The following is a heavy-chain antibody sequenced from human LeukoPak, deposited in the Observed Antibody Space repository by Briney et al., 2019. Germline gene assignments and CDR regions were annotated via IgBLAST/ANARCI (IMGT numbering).Heavy chain of an antibody. CDR2: ISGSGGST. D-gene: IGHD3-3*01. CDR3: AKRKRNYDFWSGYYDHDAFDI. CDR1: GFTFSSYA. J-gene: IGHJ3*02. V-gene: IGHV3-23*01. Sequence: GGSLRLSCAASGFTFSSYAMSWVRQAPGKGLEWVSAISGSGGSTYYADSVKGRFTISRDNSKNTLYLQMNSLRAEDTAVYYCAKRKRNYDFWSGYYDHDAFDIWGQGTMVTVSS.